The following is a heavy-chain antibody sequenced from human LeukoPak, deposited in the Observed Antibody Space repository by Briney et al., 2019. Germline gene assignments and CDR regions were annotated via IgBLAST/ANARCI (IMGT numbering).Heavy chain of an antibody. CDR2: ISGSGGGT. CDR1: GFTFSSYA. J-gene: IGHJ4*02. Sequence: GGSLRLSCAASGFTFSSYAMSRVRQAPGKGLEWVSAISGSGGGTYYADSVKGRFTISRDNSKNTLYLQMNSLRAEDTAVYYCAKLGKRVPVALFDYWGQGTLVTVSS. V-gene: IGHV3-23*01. CDR3: AKLGKRVPVALFDY. D-gene: IGHD2-2*01.